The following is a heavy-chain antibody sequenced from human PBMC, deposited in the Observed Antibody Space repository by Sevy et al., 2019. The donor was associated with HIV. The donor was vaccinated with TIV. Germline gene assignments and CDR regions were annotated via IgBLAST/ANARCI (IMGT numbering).Heavy chain of an antibody. Sequence: GGSLRLSCAASGFTFSSYAMSWVRQAPGKGLEWVAVISYDGSNKYYADSVKGRFTISRDNSKNTLYLQMNSLRAEDTAMYYCARDVSGGERLGQLSAYFDYWGQGTLVTVSS. CDR2: ISYDGSNK. CDR1: GFTFSSYA. V-gene: IGHV3-30-3*01. CDR3: ARDVSGGERLGQLSAYFDY. J-gene: IGHJ4*02. D-gene: IGHD3-16*02.